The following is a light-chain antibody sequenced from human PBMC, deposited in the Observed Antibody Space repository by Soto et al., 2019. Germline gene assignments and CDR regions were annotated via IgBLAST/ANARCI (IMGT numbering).Light chain of an antibody. CDR2: GAS. CDR3: QQYQSLT. CDR1: QSFSSSY. Sequence: EIVLTQSPAILALSPGDRATLSCRASQSFSSSYLAWYQHNPGQAPRLLIHGASSRVTGIPDRFSGSGSGTDFTLTITRLEPEDFAVYYCQQYQSLTFGGGTKVDI. J-gene: IGKJ4*01. V-gene: IGKV3-20*01.